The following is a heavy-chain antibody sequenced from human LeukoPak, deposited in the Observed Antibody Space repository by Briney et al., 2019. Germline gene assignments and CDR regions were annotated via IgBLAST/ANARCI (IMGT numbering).Heavy chain of an antibody. Sequence: SETLSLTCTVSGASFNSDDQYWNWIRQSPGKGLEWIGSIHPSGMLYNNPSLESRVTMSRDTSKNQFSLNLNSVTAADTAVYFCSRGLGSRKLGYWGQGILVTVSS. CDR2: IHPSGML. CDR1: GASFNSDDQY. V-gene: IGHV4-31*03. D-gene: IGHD2-2*01. J-gene: IGHJ4*02. CDR3: SRGLGSRKLGY.